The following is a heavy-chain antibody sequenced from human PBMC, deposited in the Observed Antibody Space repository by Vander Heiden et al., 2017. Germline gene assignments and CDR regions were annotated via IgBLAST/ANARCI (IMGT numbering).Heavy chain of an antibody. CDR3: AIPLPAAMGDY. CDR1: GFTFSSYW. Sequence: EVQLVESGGGLVQPGGSLRLSCAASGFTFSSYWMSWVRQAPGKGLEWVANIKQDGSDNYELYSVKGRFTISRDNSKHSLYLQMNSLRAEDTAVYYCAIPLPAAMGDYWVHGTMVTVSS. D-gene: IGHD2-2*01. J-gene: IGHJ4*01. V-gene: IGHV3-7*01. CDR2: IKQDGSDN.